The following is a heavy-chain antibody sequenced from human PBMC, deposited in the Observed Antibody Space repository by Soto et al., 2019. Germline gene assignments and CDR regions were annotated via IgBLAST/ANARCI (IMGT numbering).Heavy chain of an antibody. CDR2: IYSGGST. Sequence: EVQLVESGGGLVQPGGSLRLCCAASGFTVSSNYMSWVRQAPGKVLEWVSVIYSGGSTYYADSVKGRFTISRDNSKITLYLQMNSLRAEDTAVYYCARDTNIETDYWGQGTLVTVSS. CDR1: GFTVSSNY. J-gene: IGHJ4*02. CDR3: ARDTNIETDY. D-gene: IGHD3-16*02. V-gene: IGHV3-66*01.